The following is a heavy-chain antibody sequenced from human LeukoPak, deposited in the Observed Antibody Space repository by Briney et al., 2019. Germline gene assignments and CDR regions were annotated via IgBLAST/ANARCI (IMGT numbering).Heavy chain of an antibody. CDR3: ARARPGSYLDF. D-gene: IGHD1-26*01. CDR1: GFTFDNYW. CDR2: VNTDGSIT. V-gene: IGHV3-74*01. J-gene: IGHJ4*02. Sequence: GGSLRLSCAASGFTFDNYWFHWVRQLPGRGLVWVARVNTDGSITRYAESVKGRFTTSRDNTKNTVHLQMHSLRVEDTAVYYCARARPGSYLDFWGQRALVTVSS.